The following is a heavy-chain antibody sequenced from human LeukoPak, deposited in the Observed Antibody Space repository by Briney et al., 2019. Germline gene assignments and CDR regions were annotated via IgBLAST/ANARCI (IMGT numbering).Heavy chain of an antibody. J-gene: IGHJ5*02. CDR1: GGSFSNKY. D-gene: IGHD3-22*01. CDR2: TYYSGST. CDR3: ARENYYDSSGYYDNWFDP. V-gene: IGHV4-59*12. Sequence: SETLSLTCTVSGGSFSNKYWSWIRQPPGKGLEWIGYTYYSGSTNYNPSLKSRLTISVDTSKNQFSLKLSSVTAADTAVYYCARENYYDSSGYYDNWFDPWGQGTLVTVSS.